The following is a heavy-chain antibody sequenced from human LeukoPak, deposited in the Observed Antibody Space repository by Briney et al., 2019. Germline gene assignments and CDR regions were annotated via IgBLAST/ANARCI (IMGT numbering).Heavy chain of an antibody. CDR2: IYYSGST. CDR3: ARLPFWGFYYFDF. J-gene: IGHJ4*02. CDR1: GGSISSSSYY. D-gene: IGHD7-27*01. Sequence: SETLSPTCTVSGGSISSSSYYWAWIRQPPGKGLEWIGSIYYSGSTYYNPSLKSRVTISVDTSKNQFPLKLSSVTAADTAVYSCARLPFWGFYYFDFWGQGTLVTVPS. V-gene: IGHV4-39*01.